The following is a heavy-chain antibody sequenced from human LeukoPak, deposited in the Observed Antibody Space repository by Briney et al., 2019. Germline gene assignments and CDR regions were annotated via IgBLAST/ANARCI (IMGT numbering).Heavy chain of an antibody. CDR1: GGSVRSYS. J-gene: IGHJ6*03. V-gene: IGHV4-59*02. CDR3: ARAGVATIALYYYYYYMDV. D-gene: IGHD5-12*01. CDR2: IHYSVTT. Sequence: SETLSLTCSVSGGSVRSYSWSWIRQPPGKGLEWIGYIHYSVTTNYKPSLKSRVTISVETTKNQFSLKLSSVTAADTAVYYCARAGVATIALYYYYYYMDVWGKGTTVTVSS.